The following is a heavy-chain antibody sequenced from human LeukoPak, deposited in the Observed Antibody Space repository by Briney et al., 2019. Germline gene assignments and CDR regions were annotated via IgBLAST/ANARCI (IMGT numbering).Heavy chain of an antibody. D-gene: IGHD4-17*01. CDR3: ARDGVFDYGDYGSDPYYGMDV. Sequence: GGSLRLSCAASGFTFSSYAMHWVRQAPGKGLEWVAFIRYDGSRTYYTDSVKGRFTISRDNSNNTLYLQMNSLRAEDTAVYYCARDGVFDYGDYGSDPYYGMDVWGQGTTVTVSS. V-gene: IGHV3-30*02. J-gene: IGHJ6*02. CDR1: GFTFSSYA. CDR2: IRYDGSRT.